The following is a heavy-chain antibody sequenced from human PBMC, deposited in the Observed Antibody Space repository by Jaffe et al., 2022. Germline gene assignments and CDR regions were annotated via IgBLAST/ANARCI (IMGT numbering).Heavy chain of an antibody. CDR2: ISGSGGST. J-gene: IGHJ4*02. CDR3: AKFGVNIVATIRYYFDY. D-gene: IGHD5-12*01. CDR1: GFTFSSYA. V-gene: IGHV3-23*01. Sequence: EVQLLESGGGLVQPGGSLRLSCAASGFTFSSYAMSWVRQAPGKGLEWVSAISGSGGSTYYADSVKGRFTISRDNSKNTLYLQMNSLRAEDTAVYYCAKFGVNIVATIRYYFDYWGQGTLVTVSS.